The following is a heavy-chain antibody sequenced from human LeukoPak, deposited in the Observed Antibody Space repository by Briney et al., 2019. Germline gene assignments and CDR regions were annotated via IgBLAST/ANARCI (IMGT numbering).Heavy chain of an antibody. CDR3: ARNSRYYYDSSGYSGNFDY. Sequence: SQTLSLTCAISGDSVSSSSAAWNWIRQSPSRGLEWLGRTYYRSKWYNDYAVSVKSRITINPDTSKNQFSLQLNSVTPEDTAVYYCARNSRYYYDSSGYSGNFDYWGQGTVVTVSS. J-gene: IGHJ4*02. CDR1: GDSVSSSSAA. V-gene: IGHV6-1*01. D-gene: IGHD3-22*01. CDR2: TYYRSKWYN.